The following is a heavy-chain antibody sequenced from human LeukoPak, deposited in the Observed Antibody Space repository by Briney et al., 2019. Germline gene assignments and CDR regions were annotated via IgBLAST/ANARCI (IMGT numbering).Heavy chain of an antibody. CDR3: ARDDSGYGTGGVIDY. CDR2: LSPGGGTT. D-gene: IGHD5-12*01. Sequence: GGSLRLSCAVSGFAFGSEAMSWVRQSPARGLEWVASLSPGGGTTYYADYVKGRFTISRDNSKNTLYLQKNSLRAEDTAIYYCARDDSGYGTGGVIDYWGQGTLVTVSS. V-gene: IGHV3-23*01. CDR1: GFAFGSEA. J-gene: IGHJ4*02.